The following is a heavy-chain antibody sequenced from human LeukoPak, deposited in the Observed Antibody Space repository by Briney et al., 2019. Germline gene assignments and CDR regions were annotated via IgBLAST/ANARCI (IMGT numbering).Heavy chain of an antibody. CDR2: IYYSGST. V-gene: IGHV4-59*01. CDR1: GGSISSYY. CDR3: ARAIPLYSYYMDV. D-gene: IGHD2-2*02. J-gene: IGHJ6*03. Sequence: PSETLSLTCTVSGGSISSYYWSWIRQPPGKGLEWIGYIYYSGSTNYNPSLKSRVTISVDTSKNQFSLKLSSVTAADTAVYYCARAIPLYSYYMDVWGKGTTVTVSS.